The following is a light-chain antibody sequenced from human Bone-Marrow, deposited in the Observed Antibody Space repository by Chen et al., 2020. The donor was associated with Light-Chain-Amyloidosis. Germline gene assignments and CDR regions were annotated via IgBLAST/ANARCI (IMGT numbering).Light chain of an antibody. CDR3: QHYDNWPPWT. V-gene: IGKV3-15*01. Sequence: MTQSPAPLSVSPGDTATLSCRASQSVGDRLAWYQQKLGQAPRLLIYGASTRATGIPARFSGSGGGTEFSLTISDLQSEDFAVYYCQHYDNWPPWTFGQGTKVEIK. CDR1: QSVGDR. J-gene: IGKJ1*01. CDR2: GAS.